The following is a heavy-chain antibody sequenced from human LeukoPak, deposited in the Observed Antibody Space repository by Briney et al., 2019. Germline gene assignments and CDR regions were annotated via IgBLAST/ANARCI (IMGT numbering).Heavy chain of an antibody. J-gene: IGHJ4*02. Sequence: PSETLSLTCTVSGGSISSSSYYWSWIRQPPGKGLEWIGYIYYSGSTYYNPSLKSRVTISVDTSKNQFSLKLSSVTAADTAVYYCARGCADTAMAAPFYYFDYWGQGTLVTVSS. CDR1: GGSISSSSYY. V-gene: IGHV4-30-4*08. D-gene: IGHD5-18*01. CDR3: ARGCADTAMAAPFYYFDY. CDR2: IYYSGST.